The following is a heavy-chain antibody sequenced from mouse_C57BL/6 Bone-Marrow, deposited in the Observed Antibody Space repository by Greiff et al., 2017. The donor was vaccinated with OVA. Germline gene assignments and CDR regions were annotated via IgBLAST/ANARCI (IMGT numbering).Heavy chain of an antibody. V-gene: IGHV1-19*01. CDR3: ARIRGRYYFDY. J-gene: IGHJ2*01. CDR2: INPYNGGT. Sequence: EVKLQESGPVLVKPGASVKMSCKASGYTFTDYYMNWVKQSHGKSLEWIGVINPYNGGTSYNQKFKGKATLTVDKSSSTAYMELNSLTSEDSAVYYCARIRGRYYFDYWGQGTTLTVSS. CDR1: GYTFTDYY. D-gene: IGHD3-3*01.